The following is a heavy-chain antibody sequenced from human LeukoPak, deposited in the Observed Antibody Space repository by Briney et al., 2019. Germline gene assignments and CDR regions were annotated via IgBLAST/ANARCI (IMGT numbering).Heavy chain of an antibody. D-gene: IGHD6-13*01. Sequence: GGSLRLSCAASGFTFSSYSMNWVRQAPGKGLEWVSSISSSSSYIYYADSVKGRFTISRDNAKNSLYLQMNSLRAEDTAVYYCAREIHSAAAVDYWGQGTLVTVSS. CDR2: ISSSSSYI. CDR1: GFTFSSYS. V-gene: IGHV3-21*01. J-gene: IGHJ4*02. CDR3: AREIHSAAAVDY.